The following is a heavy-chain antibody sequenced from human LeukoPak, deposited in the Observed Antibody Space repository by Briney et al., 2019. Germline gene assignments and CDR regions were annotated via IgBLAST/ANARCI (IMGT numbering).Heavy chain of an antibody. D-gene: IGHD5-24*01. V-gene: IGHV3-30*02. CDR3: AKETRDDYYYYYMDV. CDR1: GFTFSSYG. J-gene: IGHJ6*03. CDR2: IRYDGSNK. Sequence: GRSLRLSCAASGFTFSSYGMHWVRQAPGKGLEWVAFIRYDGSNKYYADSVKGRFTISRDNSKNTLYLQMNSLRAEDTAVYYCAKETRDDYYYYYMDVWGKGTTVTVSS.